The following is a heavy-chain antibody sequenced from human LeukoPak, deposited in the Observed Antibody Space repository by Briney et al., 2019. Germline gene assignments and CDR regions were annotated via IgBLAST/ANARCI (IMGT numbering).Heavy chain of an antibody. CDR2: ISPDGRNI. V-gene: IGHV3-74*01. CDR1: GFTLSGYW. J-gene: IGHJ4*02. Sequence: GGSLRLSCAASGFTLSGYWMNWVRQTPGKGPVWVSHISPDGRNIAYADSVKGRFTISRDSAKNTLYLQMNSLRVGDTAVYYCVRDGGGTTPYDSWGQGTLVTVSS. CDR3: VRDGGGTTPYDS. D-gene: IGHD1-7*01.